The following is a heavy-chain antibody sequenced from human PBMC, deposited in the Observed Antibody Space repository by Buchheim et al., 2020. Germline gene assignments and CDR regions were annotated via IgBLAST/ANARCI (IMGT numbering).Heavy chain of an antibody. D-gene: IGHD3-10*01. CDR3: ARDLGGSGSYYNSAFYYYYYGMDV. Sequence: EVQLVESGGGLVQPGGSLRLSCAASGFTFSSYSMNWVRQAPGKGLEWVSYISSSSSTIYYADSVKGRFTTSRDNAKNSLYLQMNSLRAEDTAVYYCARDLGGSGSYYNSAFYYYYYGMDVWGQGTT. J-gene: IGHJ6*02. CDR2: ISSSSSTI. CDR1: GFTFSSYS. V-gene: IGHV3-48*04.